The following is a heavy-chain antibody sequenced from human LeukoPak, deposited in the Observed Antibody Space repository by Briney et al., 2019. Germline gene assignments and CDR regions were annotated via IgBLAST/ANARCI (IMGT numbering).Heavy chain of an antibody. CDR2: INQDGSER. CDR3: TTDHVGAIVEFDS. J-gene: IGHJ4*02. Sequence: GGSLRLSCAASGFTFNSYWMSWVRKTPGQGLGWVGNINQDGSERYYLDSVKGRFTISRDDTRNSQYLQMNSLRTEDTAIYYCTTDHVGAIVEFDSWGQGTLVTVSS. CDR1: GFTFNSYW. D-gene: IGHD2-21*01. V-gene: IGHV3-7*01.